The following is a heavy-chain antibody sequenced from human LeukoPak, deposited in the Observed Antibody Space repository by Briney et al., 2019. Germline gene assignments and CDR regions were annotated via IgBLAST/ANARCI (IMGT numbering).Heavy chain of an antibody. J-gene: IGHJ5*02. CDR2: INHSGST. D-gene: IGHD3-3*01. CDR3: ASKIWSGYLRGP. Sequence: SETLSLTCAVYGGSFSGYYWSWIRQPPGKGLEWIGEINHSGSTNYNPSLKSRVTISVDTSRNQFSLKLSSVTAADTAVYYCASKIWSGYLRGPWGQGTLVTVSS. V-gene: IGHV4-34*01. CDR1: GGSFSGYY.